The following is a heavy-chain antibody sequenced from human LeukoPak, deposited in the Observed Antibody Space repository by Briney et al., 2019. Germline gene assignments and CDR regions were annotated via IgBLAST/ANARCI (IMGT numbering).Heavy chain of an antibody. V-gene: IGHV3-23*01. D-gene: IGHD5-24*01. CDR3: AKDDGGHNSGDFDY. J-gene: IGHJ4*02. CDR1: GFTFRSYA. CDR2: ISGSGEST. Sequence: PGGSVRLSCSGPGFTFRSYAMSWVRQAPGKGLEWVSGISGSGESTSYGASVKGRFTISRDNSKSTVYLQMNSLRVEDTAVYYCAKDDGGHNSGDFDYWGQGTLVTVSS.